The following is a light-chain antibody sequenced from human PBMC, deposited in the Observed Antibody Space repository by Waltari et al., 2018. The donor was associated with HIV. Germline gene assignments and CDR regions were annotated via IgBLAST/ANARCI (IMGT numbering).Light chain of an antibody. J-gene: IGKJ1*01. Sequence: EIVLTQSPATLSLSPGETATLSCRASQNVYNYLTWYQQKPGQPPRLLIYDASSRATGIAARFSGSGSGTDFTLTITSLEPEDFAVYYCQQRSNWLWTFGQGTKVEI. CDR1: QNVYNY. CDR2: DAS. V-gene: IGKV3-11*01. CDR3: QQRSNWLWT.